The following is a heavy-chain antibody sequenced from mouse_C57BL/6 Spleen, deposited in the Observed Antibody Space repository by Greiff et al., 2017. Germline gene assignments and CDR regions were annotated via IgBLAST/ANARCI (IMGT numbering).Heavy chain of an antibody. J-gene: IGHJ3*01. D-gene: IGHD2-4*01. CDR1: GYTFTSYW. V-gene: IGHV1-64*01. Sequence: QVQLQQPGAELVKPGASVKLSCKASGYTFTSYWMHWVKQRPGQGLEWIGMIHPISGSTNYNEKFKSKATLTVDKSSSTAYMQLSRLTSEDSAVYYCARYDYGGFAYWGQGTLVTVSA. CDR2: IHPISGST. CDR3: ARYDYGGFAY.